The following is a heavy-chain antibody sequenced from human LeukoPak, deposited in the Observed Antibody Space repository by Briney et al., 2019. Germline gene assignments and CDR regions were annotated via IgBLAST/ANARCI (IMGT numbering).Heavy chain of an antibody. CDR1: GGSFSGYY. CDR3: ARALKYYYDSSFDH. V-gene: IGHV4-34*01. D-gene: IGHD3-22*01. J-gene: IGHJ4*02. CDR2: INHSGST. Sequence: PSETLSLTCAVYGGSFSGYYWSWIRQPPGKGLEWIGEINHSGSTNYNPSLKSRVTISVDTSKNQFSLKLSSVTAADTAVYYCARALKYYYDSSFDHWGQGTLVTVSS.